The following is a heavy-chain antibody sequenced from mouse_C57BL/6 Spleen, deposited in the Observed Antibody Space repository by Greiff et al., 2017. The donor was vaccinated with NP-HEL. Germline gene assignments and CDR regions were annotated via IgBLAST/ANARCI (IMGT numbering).Heavy chain of an antibody. CDR1: GYAFSSYW. Sequence: VQLQESGAELVKPGASVKISCKASGYAFSSYWMNWVKQRPGKGLEWIGQIYPGDGDTNYNGKFKGKATLTADKSSSTAYMQLSSLTSEDSAVYFCARGGNHYAMDYWGQGTSVTVSS. V-gene: IGHV1-80*01. CDR2: IYPGDGDT. CDR3: ARGGNHYAMDY. D-gene: IGHD2-1*01. J-gene: IGHJ4*01.